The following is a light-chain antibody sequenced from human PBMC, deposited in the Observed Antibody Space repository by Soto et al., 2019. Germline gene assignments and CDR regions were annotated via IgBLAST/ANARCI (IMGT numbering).Light chain of an antibody. CDR1: SSNIGSNT. J-gene: IGLJ1*01. CDR2: SNN. CDR3: AAWDDSLTGPV. Sequence: QSALTQPPSASGTPGQRVTISCSGSSSNIGSNTVNWYQQLPGTAPKLLIYSNNQRPSGVPDRFSGSKSGTSASLAISGLQSEDEADYYSAAWDDSLTGPVFGTGTKVTVL. V-gene: IGLV1-44*01.